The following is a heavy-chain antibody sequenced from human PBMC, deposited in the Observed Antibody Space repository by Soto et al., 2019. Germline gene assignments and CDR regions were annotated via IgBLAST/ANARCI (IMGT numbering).Heavy chain of an antibody. V-gene: IGHV3-11*01. J-gene: IGHJ6*03. CDR2: ISSSGSTI. Sequence: GGSLRLSCAASGFTFSDYYMSWIRQAPGKGLEWVPYISSSGSTIYYADSVKGRFTISRDNAKNSLYLQMNSLRAEDTAVYYCAIDNGSGSYPRLGYYYYYMDVWGKGTTVTVSS. D-gene: IGHD3-10*01. CDR3: AIDNGSGSYPRLGYYYYYMDV. CDR1: GFTFSDYY.